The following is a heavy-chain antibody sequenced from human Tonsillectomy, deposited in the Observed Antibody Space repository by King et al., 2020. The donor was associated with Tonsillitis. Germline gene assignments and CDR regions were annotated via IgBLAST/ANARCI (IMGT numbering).Heavy chain of an antibody. J-gene: IGHJ4*02. D-gene: IGHD2-21*02. Sequence: VQLVESGAEVKKPGSSVRVSCKASGGTFSSLAISWVRQAPGQGLEWMGGIIPIIGTTKYAEKVQGRVTITADKSTTTAYLDLRSLKSEDTAVYYCAIGHGDHFDYWGQGTLVTVSS. V-gene: IGHV1-69*06. CDR2: IIPIIGTT. CDR3: AIGHGDHFDY. CDR1: GGTFSSLA.